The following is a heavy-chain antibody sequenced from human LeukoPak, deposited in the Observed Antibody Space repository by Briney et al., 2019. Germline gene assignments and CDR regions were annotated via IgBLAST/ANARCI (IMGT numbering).Heavy chain of an antibody. J-gene: IGHJ4*02. Sequence: PSETLSLTCTVSGVSIISSSYYWGWIRQPPGKGLEWIGSIHYSGSTYYNPSLKSRVTISVDTSKNQFSLKVNSVTAADTAVYYCARGEFWGQGTLVTASS. CDR3: ARGEF. V-gene: IGHV4-39*01. CDR2: IHYSGST. D-gene: IGHD3-10*01. CDR1: GVSIISSSYY.